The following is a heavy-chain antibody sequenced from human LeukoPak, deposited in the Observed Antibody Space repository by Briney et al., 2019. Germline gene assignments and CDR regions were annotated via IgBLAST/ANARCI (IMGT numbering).Heavy chain of an antibody. CDR2: ISGDGGST. CDR1: GFTFDDDA. Sequence: GGSLRLSCAASGFTFDDDAMHWVRQAPGKGLEWVSLISGDGGSTYYADSVKGRFTISRDNSKNSLYLQMNSLRTEDTALYYCAKDMGYDILTGPGYWGQGTLVTVSS. V-gene: IGHV3-43*02. J-gene: IGHJ4*02. D-gene: IGHD3-9*01. CDR3: AKDMGYDILTGPGY.